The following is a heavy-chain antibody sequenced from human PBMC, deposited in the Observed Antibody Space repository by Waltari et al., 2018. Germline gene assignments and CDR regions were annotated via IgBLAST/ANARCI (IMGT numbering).Heavy chain of an antibody. CDR3: ARGLVTAVGYGDF. D-gene: IGHD6-13*01. Sequence: EEQLVESGGSLVQHGGYVRLSCAASGFTSSNYWMHWVRQAPGMGLVWVSVINTGASDTSDADSVRCRFSISRDDAKNTVYLQMNSLGDEDTAVYYCARGLVTAVGYGDFWGQGTLVTVSS. J-gene: IGHJ4*02. CDR1: GFTSSNYW. V-gene: IGHV3-74*01. CDR2: INTGASDT.